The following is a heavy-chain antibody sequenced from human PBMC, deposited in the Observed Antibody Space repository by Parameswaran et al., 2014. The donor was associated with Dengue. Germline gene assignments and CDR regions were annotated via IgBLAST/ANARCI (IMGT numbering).Heavy chain of an antibody. V-gene: IGHV3-30*04. CDR3: ARGPSVYGDLPPNLPEIGY. Sequence: VRQAPGKGLEWVAVISYDGSNKYYADSVKGRFTISRDNSKNTLYLQMNSLRAEDTAVYYCARGPSVYGDLPPNLPEIGYWGQGTLVTVSS. CDR2: ISYDGSNK. D-gene: IGHD4-17*01. J-gene: IGHJ4*02.